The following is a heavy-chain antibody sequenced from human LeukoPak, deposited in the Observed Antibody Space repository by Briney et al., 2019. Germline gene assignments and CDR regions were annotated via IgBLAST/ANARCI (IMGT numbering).Heavy chain of an antibody. V-gene: IGHV4-34*08. J-gene: IGHJ6*03. CDR3: AVCSSTSCYLGDMDV. CDR1: GFTFSSYE. Sequence: LRLSCAASGFTFSSYEMTWVRQPPGKGLEWIGEINHSGSTNYNPSLKSRVTISVDTSKNQFSLKLSSVTAADTAVYYCAVCSSTSCYLGDMDVWGKGTTVTVSS. CDR2: INHSGST. D-gene: IGHD2-2*01.